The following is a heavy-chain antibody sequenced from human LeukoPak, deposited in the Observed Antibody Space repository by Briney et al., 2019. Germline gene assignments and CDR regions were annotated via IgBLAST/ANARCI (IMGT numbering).Heavy chain of an antibody. CDR3: ARDRRYCSGGSCYPFDY. D-gene: IGHD2-15*01. CDR1: GGSISSYY. Sequence: SETLSLTCTVSGGSISSYYWSWIRQPPGKGLEWIGYIYYSGSTNYNPSLKSRVTISVDTSKNQFSLKLSSVTAADTAVYYCARDRRYCSGGSCYPFDYWGQGTLVTVSS. J-gene: IGHJ4*02. V-gene: IGHV4-59*01. CDR2: IYYSGST.